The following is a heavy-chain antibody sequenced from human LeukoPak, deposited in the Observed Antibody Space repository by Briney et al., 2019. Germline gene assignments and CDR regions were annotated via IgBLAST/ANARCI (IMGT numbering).Heavy chain of an antibody. Sequence: SETLSLTCAVYGGSFSGYYWRWIRQPPGKGLEWLGEINHSGSTNYNPSLKSRVTISVDTSKNQFSLKLSSVTAADTAVYYCARVQAAMMPYYMDVWGKGTTVTVSS. CDR3: ARVQAAMMPYYMDV. D-gene: IGHD2-2*01. CDR1: GGSFSGYY. CDR2: INHSGST. V-gene: IGHV4-34*01. J-gene: IGHJ6*03.